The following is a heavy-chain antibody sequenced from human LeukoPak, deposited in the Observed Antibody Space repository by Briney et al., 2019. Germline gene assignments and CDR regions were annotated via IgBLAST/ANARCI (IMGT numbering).Heavy chain of an antibody. CDR2: IQYDGSNK. J-gene: IGHJ6*03. CDR1: GFTFSSYG. Sequence: PGGSLRLSCAASGFTFSSYGMHWVRQAPGKGLEWVAFIQYDGSNKYYADSVKGRFTISRDNSKNTLYLQMNSLRVEDTAVYYCAKDRYTYMDVWGKGTTVTVSS. D-gene: IGHD3-16*02. CDR3: AKDRYTYMDV. V-gene: IGHV3-30*02.